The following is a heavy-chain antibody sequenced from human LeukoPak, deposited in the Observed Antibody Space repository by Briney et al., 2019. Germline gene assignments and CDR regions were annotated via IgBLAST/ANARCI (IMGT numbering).Heavy chain of an antibody. V-gene: IGHV4-31*03. CDR1: GGSISSGGYY. CDR2: IYYSGST. CDR3: ARELYGDYVLFGY. D-gene: IGHD4-17*01. J-gene: IGHJ4*02. Sequence: PSETLSLTCTVSGGSISSGGYYWSWIRQHPGKGLEWIGYIYYSGSTYYNPSLKSRVTISVDTSKNQFSLKLSSVTAADTAVYYCARELYGDYVLFGYWGQGTLVTVSS.